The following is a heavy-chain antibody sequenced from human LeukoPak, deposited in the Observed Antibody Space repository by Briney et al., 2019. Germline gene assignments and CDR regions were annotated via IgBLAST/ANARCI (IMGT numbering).Heavy chain of an antibody. D-gene: IGHD3-10*01. CDR1: GFTFSSYW. V-gene: IGHV3-7*01. CDR3: ARDLWFGELSVYYYGMDV. Sequence: GGSLRLSCAASGFTFSSYWMSWVRQAPGKGLEWVANIKQDGSEKYYVDSVKGRFTISRDNAKNSLYLQMNSLRAEDTAVYYCARDLWFGELSVYYYGMDVWGQGTTVTVSS. J-gene: IGHJ6*02. CDR2: IKQDGSEK.